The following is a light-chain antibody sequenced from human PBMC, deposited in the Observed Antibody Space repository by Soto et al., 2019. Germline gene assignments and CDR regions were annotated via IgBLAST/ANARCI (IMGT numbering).Light chain of an antibody. V-gene: IGKV3-20*01. J-gene: IGKJ2*01. Sequence: EIVLTQSPGTLSLSPGERATLSCRASHAVTNNFLAWYQQKPGQAPRLVIYGASSRPAGIPDRFSGSGAGTDCTLSISRLEPEDFAVYFCQQYGTSPGTFGRGTKLEIK. CDR2: GAS. CDR3: QQYGTSPGT. CDR1: HAVTNNF.